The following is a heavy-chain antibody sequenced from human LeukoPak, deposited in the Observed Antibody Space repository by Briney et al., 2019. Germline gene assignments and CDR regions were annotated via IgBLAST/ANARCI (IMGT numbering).Heavy chain of an antibody. D-gene: IGHD6-13*01. Sequence: PEGSRRLDSAASKSTSSSYDMNWVHEVRRKQLEWVLYVSKSGSTIYYADSVNGRINISLDNAKNSLYLQMNCLRAEDTAVYYCARAGGAAAGTWWFDPWGQGTLVTVSS. CDR2: VSKSGSTI. CDR1: KSTSSSYD. J-gene: IGHJ5*02. CDR3: ARAGGAAAGTWWFDP. V-gene: IGHV3-48*03.